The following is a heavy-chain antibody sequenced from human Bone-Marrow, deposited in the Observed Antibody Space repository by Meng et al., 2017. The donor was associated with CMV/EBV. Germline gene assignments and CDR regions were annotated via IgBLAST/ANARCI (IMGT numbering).Heavy chain of an antibody. Sequence: ASVKVSCKASGYTFTGYYMRWVRQAPGQGLEWMGIINPSGGSTSYAQKFQGRVTMTRDTSTSTVYMELSSLRSEDTAVYYCARANSVGAGYYYYGMDVWGQGTTVTVSS. CDR2: INPSGGST. J-gene: IGHJ6*02. CDR1: GYTFTGYY. V-gene: IGHV1-46*01. D-gene: IGHD1-26*01. CDR3: ARANSVGAGYYYYGMDV.